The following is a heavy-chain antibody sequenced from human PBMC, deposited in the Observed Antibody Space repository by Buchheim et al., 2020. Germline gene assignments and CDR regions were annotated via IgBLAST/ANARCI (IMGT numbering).Heavy chain of an antibody. CDR2: IRTKANSYAT. V-gene: IGHV3-73*02. CDR3: TRQEGAYGDPFDY. Sequence: EVQLVESGGGLVQPGGSLKLSCAASGFTFSGSAMHWVRQASGKGLEWVGRIRTKANSYATAYAASVKGRFNISRDDSKKTAYLQMNSLKTEDTAMYYCTRQEGAYGDPFDYWGQGTL. CDR1: GFTFSGSA. D-gene: IGHD4-17*01. J-gene: IGHJ4*02.